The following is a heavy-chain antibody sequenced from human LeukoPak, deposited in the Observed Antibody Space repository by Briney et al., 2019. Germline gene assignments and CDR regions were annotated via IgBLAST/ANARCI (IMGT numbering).Heavy chain of an antibody. V-gene: IGHV4-61*02. Sequence: PSETLSLTCTVSGGSISSGNYHWIWIRQPAGKGLEWIGRIYTSGNTNYNPSLESRVTISVDTSKNQFSLKLSSVTAADTAVYFCARGPYSYDSSGAFDIWGQGTMVTVSS. J-gene: IGHJ3*02. D-gene: IGHD3-22*01. CDR2: IYTSGNT. CDR1: GGSISSGNYH. CDR3: ARGPYSYDSSGAFDI.